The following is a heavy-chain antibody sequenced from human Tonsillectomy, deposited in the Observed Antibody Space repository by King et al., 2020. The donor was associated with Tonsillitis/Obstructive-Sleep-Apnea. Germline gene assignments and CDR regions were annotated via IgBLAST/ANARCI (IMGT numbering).Heavy chain of an antibody. V-gene: IGHV4-59*01. D-gene: IGHD7-27*01. CDR2: IYYSGST. J-gene: IGHJ3*02. CDR3: ARVETGDSPFDI. CDR1: GGSINNYY. Sequence: QVQLQESGPGLVKPSETLSLTCTVSGGSINNYYWSWIRHPPGKGLEWIGYIYYSGSTNYNPSLKSRVTISVDTSKNQFSLKLSSVTAADTAMYFCARVETGDSPFDIWGQGTMVTVSS.